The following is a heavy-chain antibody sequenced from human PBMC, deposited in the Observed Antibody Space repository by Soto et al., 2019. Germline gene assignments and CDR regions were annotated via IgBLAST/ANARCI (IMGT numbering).Heavy chain of an antibody. V-gene: IGHV1-3*01. Sequence: ASVKVSCKASRYTFTSYDMHWVRQAPGHRLAWMGWINAGNGNTKYSQKFQGRVTITRDTSASTAYMELSSLRSEDTAVYYCARIFGVVFRGLICYYSGMDVWSQWPTVTV. CDR3: ARIFGVVFRGLICYYSGMDV. CDR2: INAGNGNT. J-gene: IGHJ6*02. D-gene: IGHD3-3*01. CDR1: RYTFTSYD.